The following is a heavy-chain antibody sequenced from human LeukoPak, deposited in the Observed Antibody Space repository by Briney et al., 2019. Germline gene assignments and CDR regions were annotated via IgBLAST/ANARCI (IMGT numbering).Heavy chain of an antibody. J-gene: IGHJ3*02. CDR3: ARDSAPDAFDI. CDR1: GFTVSSNY. V-gene: IGHV3-53*01. D-gene: IGHD6-6*01. Sequence: GGSLRLSCAASGFTVSSNYMSWVRQAPGKGLEWVSVIYSGGSTYYADSVKGRFTISRDNSKNTLYLQMNGLRAEDTAVYYCARDSAPDAFDIWGQGTMVTVSS. CDR2: IYSGGST.